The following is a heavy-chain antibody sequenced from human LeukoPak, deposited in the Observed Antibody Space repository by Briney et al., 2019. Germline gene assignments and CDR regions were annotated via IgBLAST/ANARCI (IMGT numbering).Heavy chain of an antibody. CDR3: ARGIAARSHFDY. Sequence: PGGSLRLSCGASGFTFSSYAMHWVRQAPGKGLEWVAVISYDGSNKYYADSVKGRFTISRDNSKNTLYLQMNSLRAEDTAVYYCARGIAARSHFDYWGQGTLVTVSS. V-gene: IGHV3-30-3*01. CDR2: ISYDGSNK. J-gene: IGHJ4*02. D-gene: IGHD6-6*01. CDR1: GFTFSSYA.